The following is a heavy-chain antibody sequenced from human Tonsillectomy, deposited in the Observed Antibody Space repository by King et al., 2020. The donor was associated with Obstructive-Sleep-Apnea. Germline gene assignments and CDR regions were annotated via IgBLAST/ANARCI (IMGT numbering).Heavy chain of an antibody. J-gene: IGHJ5*02. CDR1: GFTFDDYA. D-gene: IGHD2-2*02. CDR3: AKDIGYCSSASCYTNSGFDP. CDR2: ISWDARNT. V-gene: IGHV3-43D*03. Sequence: QLVQSGGVVVQPGESLRLSCAASGFTFDDYAMHWVRQPPGKGLEWVSLISWDARNTYYADSVKGRFTISRDNTKNSLYLQMKSLRPEDTALYYCAKDIGYCSSASCYTNSGFDPWGQGTLVTVSS.